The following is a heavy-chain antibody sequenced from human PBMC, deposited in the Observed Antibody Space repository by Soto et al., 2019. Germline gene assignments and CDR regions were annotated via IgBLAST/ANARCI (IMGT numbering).Heavy chain of an antibody. J-gene: IGHJ6*02. V-gene: IGHV3-66*01. CDR2: IYSAGNT. D-gene: IGHD1-26*01. Sequence: EVQLVESGGDLVQPGGSLRLSCAASGFTVSSNYMSWVRQAPGKGLEWISIIYSAGNTYYADSVKGRFTISSDNSKNTLYLQMNSVGAEDTAVYYCARDFVVGGPTINYYYGMDVWGQGTTVTVSS. CDR1: GFTVSSNY. CDR3: ARDFVVGGPTINYYYGMDV.